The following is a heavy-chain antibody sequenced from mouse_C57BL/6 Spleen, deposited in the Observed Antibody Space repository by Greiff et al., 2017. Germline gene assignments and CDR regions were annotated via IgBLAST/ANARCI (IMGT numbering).Heavy chain of an antibody. J-gene: IGHJ2*01. CDR3: TRRKVYDGYLYYFDY. Sequence: QVQLQQSGAELVRPGASVTLSCKASGYTFTDYEMHWVKQTPVHGLEWIGAIDPETGGTAYNQKFKGKAILTADKSSSTAYMELLSLTSEDSAVYYCTRRKVYDGYLYYFDYWGQGTTLTVSS. CDR2: IDPETGGT. D-gene: IGHD2-3*01. V-gene: IGHV1-15*01. CDR1: GYTFTDYE.